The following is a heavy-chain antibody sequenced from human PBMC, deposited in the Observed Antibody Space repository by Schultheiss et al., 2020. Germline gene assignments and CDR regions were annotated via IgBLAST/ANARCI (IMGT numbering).Heavy chain of an antibody. D-gene: IGHD1-26*01. CDR1: GGTFSSYA. Sequence: SVKVSCKASGGTFSSYAISWVRQAPGQGLEWMGGIIPIFGTANYAQKFQGRVTITRDTSASTAYMELSRLRSDDTAVYYCARDLGYGGASYYYYYGMDVWGKGTTGTVS. CDR2: IIPIFGTA. J-gene: IGHJ6*04. CDR3: ARDLGYGGASYYYYYGMDV. V-gene: IGHV1-69*05.